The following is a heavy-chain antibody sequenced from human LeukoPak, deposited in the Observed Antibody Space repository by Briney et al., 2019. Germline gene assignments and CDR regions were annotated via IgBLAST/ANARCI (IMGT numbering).Heavy chain of an antibody. Sequence: GGSLRLSCAASGFTFSSYGMHWVRQAPGKGLEWVAFIRYDGSNKYYADSVKGRFTISRDNSKNTLYLQMNSLRAEDTAVYYCAKDAVESEIAVDGGFDYWGQGTLVTVSS. J-gene: IGHJ4*02. D-gene: IGHD2-15*01. CDR3: AKDAVESEIAVDGGFDY. CDR1: GFTFSSYG. V-gene: IGHV3-30*02. CDR2: IRYDGSNK.